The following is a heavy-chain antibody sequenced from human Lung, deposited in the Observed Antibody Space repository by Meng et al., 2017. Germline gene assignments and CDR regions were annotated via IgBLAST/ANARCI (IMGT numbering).Heavy chain of an antibody. V-gene: IGHV2-5*02. Sequence: HIPLKESGPTLVKPTQPLTLTCTFSGVSLSTSGVGVGWIRQPPGKALEWLAPIYWDDDKRYSPSLKSRLTITKDTSKNQVVLTMTNMDPVDTATYYCAHASYYYDSSGYKFFDYWGQGILVVASS. CDR2: IYWDDDK. D-gene: IGHD3-22*01. J-gene: IGHJ4*02. CDR3: AHASYYYDSSGYKFFDY. CDR1: GVSLSTSGVG.